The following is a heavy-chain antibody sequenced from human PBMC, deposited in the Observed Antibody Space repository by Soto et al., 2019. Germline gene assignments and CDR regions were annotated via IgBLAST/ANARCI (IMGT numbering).Heavy chain of an antibody. CDR2: VYSTGTT. J-gene: IGHJ4*02. CDR1: GGSINSYW. CDR3: ARDIGSYAYGEGY. V-gene: IGHV4-4*07. D-gene: IGHD3-10*01. Sequence: SETLSLTCSVSGGSINSYWWSWIRQPAGKGLEWIGRVYSTGTTDYNPSLNSRATMSVETSKNQFSLRLTSVTAADTAVYYCARDIGSYAYGEGYWGQGIQVTVS.